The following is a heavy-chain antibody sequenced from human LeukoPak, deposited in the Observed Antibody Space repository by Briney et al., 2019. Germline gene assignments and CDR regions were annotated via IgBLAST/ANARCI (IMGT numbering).Heavy chain of an antibody. CDR2: ISGVGGTT. J-gene: IGHJ4*02. CDR1: GFIFSDYA. CDR3: AKPPRVYCSGGSCFLSY. D-gene: IGHD2-15*01. V-gene: IGHV3-23*01. Sequence: PGGSLRLSCAASGFIFSDYAMSWVRQAPGKGLEWVSSISGVGGTTYYAESVKGRFTISRDNSKNTLDLQMNSLRAEDTATYYCAKPPRVYCSGGSCFLSYCGQGALVTVSS.